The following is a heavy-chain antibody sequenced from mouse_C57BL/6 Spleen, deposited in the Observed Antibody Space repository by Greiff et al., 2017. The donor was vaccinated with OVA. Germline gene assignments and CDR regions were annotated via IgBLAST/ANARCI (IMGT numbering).Heavy chain of an antibody. V-gene: IGHV1-64*01. CDR2: IHPNSGST. J-gene: IGHJ3*01. Sequence: QVQLQQSGAELVKPGASVKLSCKASGYTFTSYWMHWVKQRPGQGLEWIGMIHPNSGSTNYNEKFKSKATLTVDKSSSTAYMQLSSLTSEDSADYYCAGGYDEDFADWGQGTLVTVSA. CDR3: AGGYDEDFAD. CDR1: GYTFTSYW. D-gene: IGHD2-14*01.